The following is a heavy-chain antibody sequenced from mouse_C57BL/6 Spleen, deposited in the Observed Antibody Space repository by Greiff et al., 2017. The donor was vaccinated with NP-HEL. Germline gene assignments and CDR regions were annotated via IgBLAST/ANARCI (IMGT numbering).Heavy chain of an antibody. CDR2: ISSGSSTI. CDR1: GFTFSDYG. CDR3: ARGGVVDY. V-gene: IGHV5-17*01. D-gene: IGHD1-1*01. J-gene: IGHJ2*01. Sequence: DVKLVESGGGLVKPGGSLKLSCAASGFTFSDYGMHWVRQAPEKGLEWVAYISSGSSTIYYADTVKGRFTIYRDNAKNTLFLQMTSLRSEDTAKYYCARGGVVDYWGQGTTLTVSS.